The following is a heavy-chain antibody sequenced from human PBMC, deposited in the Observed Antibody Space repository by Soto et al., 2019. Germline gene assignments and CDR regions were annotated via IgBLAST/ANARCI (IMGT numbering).Heavy chain of an antibody. CDR3: AKSPLGYCSGGSCYPPHYFDY. V-gene: IGHV3-23*01. CDR2: ISGSGGGT. Sequence: GGSLRLSCAASGFTFSSYAMSWVRQAPGKGLEWVSAISGSGGGTYYADSVKGRFTISRDNSKNTLYLQMNSLRAEDTAVYYCAKSPLGYCSGGSCYPPHYFDYWGQGTLVTVSS. D-gene: IGHD2-15*01. CDR1: GFTFSSYA. J-gene: IGHJ4*02.